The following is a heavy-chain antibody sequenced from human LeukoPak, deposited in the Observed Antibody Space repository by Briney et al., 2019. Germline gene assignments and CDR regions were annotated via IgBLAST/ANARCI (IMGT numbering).Heavy chain of an antibody. CDR1: GFTFNNYA. CDR3: ARRAGAYSHPYDY. Sequence: GGSLRLSCAASGFTFNNYAMSWVRQAPGKGVDWVSGISGSGGSTYYADSVKGRFTISRDNSKNTLYLQMNSLRAEDTAVYYCARRAGAYSHPYDYWGQGTLVTVSS. V-gene: IGHV3-23*01. J-gene: IGHJ4*02. CDR2: ISGSGGST. D-gene: IGHD4/OR15-4a*01.